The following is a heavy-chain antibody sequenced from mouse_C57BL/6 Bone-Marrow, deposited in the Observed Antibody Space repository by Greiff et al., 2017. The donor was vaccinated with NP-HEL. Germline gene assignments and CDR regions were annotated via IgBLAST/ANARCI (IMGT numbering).Heavy chain of an antibody. D-gene: IGHD2-14*01. CDR3: ARVGTAVYAMDY. J-gene: IGHJ4*01. CDR1: GFTFSSYG. Sequence: EVHVVESGGDLVKPGGSLKLSCAASGFTFSSYGMSWVRQTPDKRLEWVATISSGGSYTYYPDSVKGRFTISRDNAKNTLYLQMSSLKSEDTAMYYCARVGTAVYAMDYWGQGTSVTVSS. CDR2: ISSGGSYT. V-gene: IGHV5-6*01.